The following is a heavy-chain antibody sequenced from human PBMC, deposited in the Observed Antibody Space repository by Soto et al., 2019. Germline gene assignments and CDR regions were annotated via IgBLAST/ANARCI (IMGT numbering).Heavy chain of an antibody. D-gene: IGHD2-15*01. V-gene: IGHV3-23*01. CDR1: GFTFSSYA. CDR3: AKEGYCSGGSCYDYYYGMDV. CDR2: ISGSGGST. J-gene: IGHJ6*02. Sequence: GGSLRLSCAASGFTFSSYAMSWVRQAPGKGLEWVSAISGSGGSTYYADSVKGRFTISRDNSKNTLYLQMNSLRAEDTAVYYCAKEGYCSGGSCYDYYYGMDVWGQGTTVTVSS.